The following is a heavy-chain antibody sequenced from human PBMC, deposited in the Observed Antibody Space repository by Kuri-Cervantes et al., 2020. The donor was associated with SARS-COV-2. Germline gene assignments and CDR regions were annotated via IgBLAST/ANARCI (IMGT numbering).Heavy chain of an antibody. CDR2: INGYNDNT. D-gene: IGHD2-15*01. J-gene: IGHJ4*02. Sequence: ASVKVSCKASGYTFTNYGISWVRQAPGQGLEWMGWINGYNDNTKYAQKLQGRATMTTDTSTSTAYMELSGLRSDDTAVYYCARGIVVVLAAMGYFDYWGQGTLVTVSS. CDR3: ARGIVVVLAAMGYFDY. V-gene: IGHV1-18*04. CDR1: GYTFTNYG.